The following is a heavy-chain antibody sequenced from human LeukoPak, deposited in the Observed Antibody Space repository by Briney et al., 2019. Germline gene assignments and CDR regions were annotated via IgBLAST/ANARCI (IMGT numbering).Heavy chain of an antibody. J-gene: IGHJ5*02. CDR1: GYSFTSYW. Sequence: GESLKISCKGSGYSFTSYWIGWVRQMPGKGLEWMGNIYPGDSDTRYSPSFQGQVTISADKSISTAYLQWSSLKASDTAMYYCARHDMVTIFGVVIMDWFDPWGQGTLVTVSS. CDR3: ARHDMVTIFGVVIMDWFDP. V-gene: IGHV5-51*01. D-gene: IGHD3-3*01. CDR2: IYPGDSDT.